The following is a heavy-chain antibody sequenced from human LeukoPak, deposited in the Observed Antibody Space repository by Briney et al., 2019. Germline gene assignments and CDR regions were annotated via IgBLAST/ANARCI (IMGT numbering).Heavy chain of an antibody. J-gene: IGHJ4*02. CDR1: GFTFSSYG. D-gene: IGHD3-10*01. CDR2: IRYDGSNK. Sequence: GGSLRLSCAASGFTFSSYGMHWVRQAPGKRLEWVAFIRYDGSNKYYADSVKGRFTISRDNSKNTLYLQMNSLRAEDTAVYYCAKTYYYGSGRHYFDYWGQGTLVTVSS. CDR3: AKTYYYGSGRHYFDY. V-gene: IGHV3-30*02.